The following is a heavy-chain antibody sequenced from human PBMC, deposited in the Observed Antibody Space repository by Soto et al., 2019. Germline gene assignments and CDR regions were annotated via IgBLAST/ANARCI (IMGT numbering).Heavy chain of an antibody. V-gene: IGHV3-30*18. D-gene: IGHD1-26*01. CDR3: AKEAYSGSLGVGYGMDV. CDR1: GLTFTMYA. J-gene: IGHJ6*02. CDR2: ISHDGTYK. Sequence: QVQLVESGGGVVQPGRSLRLACTASGLTFTMYAMHWFRQAPGKGLEWVAVISHDGTYKFYSDSVKGRFTISRDNSQNTVHLQLNSLRLEETAVYYCAKEAYSGSLGVGYGMDVWGQGTTVTVSS.